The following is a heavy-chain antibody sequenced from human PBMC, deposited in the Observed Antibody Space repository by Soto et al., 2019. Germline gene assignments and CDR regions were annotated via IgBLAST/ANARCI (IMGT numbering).Heavy chain of an antibody. CDR2: ISYDGSNK. D-gene: IGHD3-22*01. V-gene: IGHV3-30-3*01. CDR1: GFTFSSYA. Sequence: PGGSLRLSCAASGFTFSSYAMHWVRQAPGKGLEWVAVISYDGSNKYYADSVKGRFTISRDNSKNTLYLQMNSLRAEDTAVYYCAREGYYYDSSGYYPEGLNYWGQGTLVTVSS. J-gene: IGHJ4*02. CDR3: AREGYYYDSSGYYPEGLNY.